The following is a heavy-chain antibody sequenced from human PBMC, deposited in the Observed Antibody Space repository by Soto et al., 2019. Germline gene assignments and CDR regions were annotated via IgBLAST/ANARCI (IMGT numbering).Heavy chain of an antibody. V-gene: IGHV1-58*01. CDR1: GFTFTSSA. J-gene: IGHJ4*02. Sequence: GASVKVSCKASGFTFTSSAVQWVRQARGQRLEWIGWIVVGSGNTNYAQKFQERVTITRDMSTSTAYMELSSLGSEDTAVYYCAAAPYYYDSSGYQDLDYWGQGTLVTVSS. CDR2: IVVGSGNT. D-gene: IGHD3-22*01. CDR3: AAAPYYYDSSGYQDLDY.